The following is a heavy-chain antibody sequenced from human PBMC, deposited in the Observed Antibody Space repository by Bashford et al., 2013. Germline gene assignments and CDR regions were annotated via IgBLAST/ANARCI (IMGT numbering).Heavy chain of an antibody. V-gene: IGHV4-31*03. J-gene: IGHJ4*02. CDR2: VHSSGST. CDR3: ARGTYCGNDCYSIDY. D-gene: IGHD2-21*02. CDR1: GGSISGVIYY. Sequence: SETLSLTCSVSGGSISGVIYYWTWIRQHPGQGLEWIGFVHSSGSTFYKPSLSSRLTISIDTSKNQFSLRLTSVTAADTAVYYCARGTYCGNDCYSIDYWGQGTLVTVSS.